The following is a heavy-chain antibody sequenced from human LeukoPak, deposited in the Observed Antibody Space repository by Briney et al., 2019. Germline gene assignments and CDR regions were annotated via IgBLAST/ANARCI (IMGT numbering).Heavy chain of an antibody. CDR1: GFTFSSYS. V-gene: IGHV3-21*01. J-gene: IGHJ4*02. D-gene: IGHD5-12*01. CDR2: ISSSSNYI. Sequence: GGSLRLSCVASGFTFSSYSMNWVRQAPGKGLEWVSSISSSSNYIYYADSVKGRFTISRDNAKKSLFLQMNSLRAEDTAVYYCARAGIVATIVMFDYWGQGTLVTVSS. CDR3: ARAGIVATIVMFDY.